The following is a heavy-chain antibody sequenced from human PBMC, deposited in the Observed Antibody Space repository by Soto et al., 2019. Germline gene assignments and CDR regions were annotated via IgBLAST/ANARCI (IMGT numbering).Heavy chain of an antibody. D-gene: IGHD1-26*01. CDR3: VRDGTKNLRDRFEP. CDR2: IYATGDT. CDR1: GASLSRYY. J-gene: IGHJ5*02. Sequence: SETLSLTCNVSGASLSRYYWSWIRQPPGKGLEWIGRIYATGDTDYNPSLKGRISMSVDMSKKQFSLTLRSVTAADTAIYYCVRDGTKNLRDRFEPWGRGILVTVSS. V-gene: IGHV4-4*07.